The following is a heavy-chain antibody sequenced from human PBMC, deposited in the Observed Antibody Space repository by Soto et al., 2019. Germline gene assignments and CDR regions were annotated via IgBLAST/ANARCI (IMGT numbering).Heavy chain of an antibody. CDR3: ARVSYYYGMDV. Sequence: GGSLKISCKGSGYSFTSHWIGWVRQMPGKGLEWMGIIYPGDSDTRYNPPLKSRVTISVDTSKNQFSLKLSSVTAADTAVYYCARVSYYYGMDVWGQGTTVTVSS. CDR2: IYPGDSDT. V-gene: IGHV5-51*01. J-gene: IGHJ6*02. CDR1: GYSFTSHW.